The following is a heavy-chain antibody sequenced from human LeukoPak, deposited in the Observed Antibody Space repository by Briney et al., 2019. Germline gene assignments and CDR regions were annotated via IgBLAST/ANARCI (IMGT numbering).Heavy chain of an antibody. CDR1: GYTFTSYD. CDR3: ARVWELLSIGAFDI. J-gene: IGHJ3*02. V-gene: IGHV1-8*01. Sequence: ASVKVSCKASGYTFTSYDINWVRQATGQGLEWMGWMNPNSGNTGYAQKFQGRVTMTRNTSISTAYMELISLRSEDTAVYYCARVWELLSIGAFDIWGQGIMVTVSS. CDR2: MNPNSGNT. D-gene: IGHD1-26*01.